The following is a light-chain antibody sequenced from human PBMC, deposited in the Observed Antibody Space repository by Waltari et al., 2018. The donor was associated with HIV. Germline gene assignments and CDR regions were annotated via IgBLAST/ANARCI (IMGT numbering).Light chain of an antibody. Sequence: QSALTQPASVSGSPGQSITISCTGTSNDVGTYNLVSWYQQHPNKAPKYVIYGVSKRPSGFTNRFSGSKSGNTASLTSAGLKAEDEADYYCYSYAASNTLGVFGGGTKLTVL. CDR2: GVS. CDR3: YSYAASNTLGV. V-gene: IGLV2-23*02. CDR1: SNDVGTYNL. J-gene: IGLJ2*01.